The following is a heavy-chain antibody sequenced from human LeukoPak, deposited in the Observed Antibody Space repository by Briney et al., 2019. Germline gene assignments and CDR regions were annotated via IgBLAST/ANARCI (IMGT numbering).Heavy chain of an antibody. CDR1: GGSISSSSYY. D-gene: IGHD3-9*01. CDR3: ARAIFRGHSTQRTPFVLAS. Sequence: SETLSLTCTVSGGSISSSSYYWAWIRQPPWKGLEWIGSIYYSGSTYYNPSLKNRVTISIDTSKNQFSLKLSYMTAADTAVYYCARAIFRGHSTQRTPFVLASWGQRTLVSVSS. J-gene: IGHJ5*02. V-gene: IGHV4-39*07. CDR2: IYYSGST.